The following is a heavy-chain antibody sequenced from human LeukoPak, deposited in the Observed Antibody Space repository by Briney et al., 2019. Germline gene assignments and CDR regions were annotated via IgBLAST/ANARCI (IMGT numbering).Heavy chain of an antibody. CDR1: GGSFSGYY. D-gene: IGHD6-13*01. Sequence: SETLSFTCAVYGGSFSGYYWSWIRQPPGKGLEWIGEINHSGSTSYNPSLKSRVTISVDTSKNQFSLKLSSVTAADTAVYYCARNRIAAAVGRGAKNWFDPWGQGTLVTVSS. CDR3: ARNRIAAAVGRGAKNWFDP. V-gene: IGHV4-34*01. CDR2: INHSGST. J-gene: IGHJ5*02.